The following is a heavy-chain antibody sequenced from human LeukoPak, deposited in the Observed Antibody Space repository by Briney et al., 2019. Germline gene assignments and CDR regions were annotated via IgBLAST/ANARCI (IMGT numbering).Heavy chain of an antibody. J-gene: IGHJ4*02. CDR3: ARAGAYSSGWYVVDY. V-gene: IGHV1-2*02. CDR2: INPNSGGT. D-gene: IGHD6-19*01. CDR1: GYTFTGYY. Sequence: ASVKVSCKASGYTFTGYYIHWVRQAPGQGLEWMGCINPNSGGTNYAQKFQGRVTMTRDTSISTAYMELNTLRSDDTAVYYCARAGAYSSGWYVVDYWGQGTLVTVSS.